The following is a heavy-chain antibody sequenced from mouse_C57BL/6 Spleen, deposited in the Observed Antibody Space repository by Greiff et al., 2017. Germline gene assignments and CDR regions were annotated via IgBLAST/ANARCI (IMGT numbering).Heavy chain of an antibody. Sequence: QVHVKQPGAELVMPGASVKLSCKASGYTFTSYWMHWVKQRPGQGLEWIGEIDPSDSYTNYNQKFKGKSTLTVDKSSSTAYMQLSSLTSEDSAVYYCARPGTAQAWFAYWGQGTLVTVSA. D-gene: IGHD3-2*02. CDR3: ARPGTAQAWFAY. CDR2: IDPSDSYT. J-gene: IGHJ3*01. CDR1: GYTFTSYW. V-gene: IGHV1-69*01.